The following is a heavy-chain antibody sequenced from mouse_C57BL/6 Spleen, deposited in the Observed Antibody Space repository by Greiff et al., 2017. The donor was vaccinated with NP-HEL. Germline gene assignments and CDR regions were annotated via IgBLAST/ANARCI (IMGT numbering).Heavy chain of an antibody. CDR1: GYTFTDYN. D-gene: IGHD1-1*01. CDR2: INPNNGGT. CDR3: ARGHGSSLYYFDY. V-gene: IGHV1-18*01. Sequence: VQLKQSGPELVKPGASVKIPCKASGYTFTDYNMDWVKQSHGKSLEWIGDINPNNGGTIYNQKFKGKATLTVDKSSSTAYMELRSLTSEDTAVYYCARGHGSSLYYFDYWGQGTTLTVSS. J-gene: IGHJ2*01.